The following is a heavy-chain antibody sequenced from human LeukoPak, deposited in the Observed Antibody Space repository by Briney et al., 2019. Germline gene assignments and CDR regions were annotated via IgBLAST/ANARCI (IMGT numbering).Heavy chain of an antibody. Sequence: PGGSLRLSCAASGFTFSSYSMNWVRQAPGKGLEWVSSVSSSGRHMYYADSVKGRFTISRDNAKNSLYLQMNSLRAEDTAVYYCARELRDGYNLYYFDYWGQGTLVTVSS. V-gene: IGHV3-21*01. CDR2: VSSSGRHM. CDR3: ARELRDGYNLYYFDY. D-gene: IGHD5-24*01. CDR1: GFTFSSYS. J-gene: IGHJ4*02.